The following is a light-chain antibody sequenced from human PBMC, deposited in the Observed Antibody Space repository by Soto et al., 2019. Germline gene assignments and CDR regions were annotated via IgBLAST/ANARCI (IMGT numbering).Light chain of an antibody. V-gene: IGLV2-14*01. J-gene: IGLJ3*02. CDR2: EVS. CDR3: SSYTSTSTPWV. CDR1: SSDVGGYKY. Sequence: QSALTQPASVSGSPGQSITISCTGTSSDVGGYKYVSWYQQHPGKAPKLMIYEVSNRPSGVSDRFSGSKSGNTASLTISGLQAEDEADYYCSSYTSTSTPWVFGGGTKVTVL.